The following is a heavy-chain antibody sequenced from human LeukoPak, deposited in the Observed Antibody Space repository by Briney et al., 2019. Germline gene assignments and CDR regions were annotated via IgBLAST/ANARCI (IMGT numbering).Heavy chain of an antibody. CDR3: ANGLAASGNFLLRDYYYFIDV. V-gene: IGHV3-23*01. D-gene: IGHD1-26*01. CDR2: INGNGAAT. J-gene: IGHJ6*03. CDR1: GFTFSDYY. Sequence: PGGSLRLSCAASGFTFSDYYMSWIRQAPGKGLEWVSTINGNGAATYYADSFKGRFLISRDDSKSTVYLRMNKLRVEDSGLYYCANGLAASGNFLLRDYYYFIDVWGKGTTVIVS.